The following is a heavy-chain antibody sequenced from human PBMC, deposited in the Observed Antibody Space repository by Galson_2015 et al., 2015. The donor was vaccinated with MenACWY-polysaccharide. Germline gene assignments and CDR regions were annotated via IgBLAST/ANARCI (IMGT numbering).Heavy chain of an antibody. D-gene: IGHD3-10*01. CDR3: ARKFTYGLD. CDR1: GFTVSSNY. CDR2: IYSGGST. J-gene: IGHJ4*02. V-gene: IGHV3-53*01. Sequence: SLRLSCAASGFTVSSNYMSWVRQAPGKGLEWVSVIYSGGSTDYADSVKGRFFISRDNSKSTLYLQMNRLRAEDTAVYYCARKFTYGLDWGQGTLVTVSS.